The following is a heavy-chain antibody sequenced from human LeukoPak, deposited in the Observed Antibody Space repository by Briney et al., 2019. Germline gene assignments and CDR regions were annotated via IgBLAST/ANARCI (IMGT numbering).Heavy chain of an antibody. Sequence: GGSLRLSCAASGFTFSTYAMSWVRQAPGKGLEWVSAISGSGGSTYYADSVKGRFTISRDNSKNTLYLQMNSLRAEDTAVYYCARGPLSGWYGLCDYWGQGTLVTVSS. CDR2: ISGSGGST. D-gene: IGHD6-19*01. CDR3: ARGPLSGWYGLCDY. V-gene: IGHV3-23*01. J-gene: IGHJ4*02. CDR1: GFTFSTYA.